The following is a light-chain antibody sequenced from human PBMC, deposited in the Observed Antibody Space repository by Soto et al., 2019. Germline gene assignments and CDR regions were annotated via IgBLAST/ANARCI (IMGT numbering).Light chain of an antibody. J-gene: IGLJ3*02. CDR3: AAWDDTLNGPV. CDR1: SSNIGRNT. CDR2: SNN. V-gene: IGLV1-44*01. Sequence: QSVLTQPPSMSGTPGQKVTISCSGSSSNIGRNTVNWYQQLPGTAPKLLIYSNNHRPSGVPYRFSASKSGTSASLAISGLQSEDEADYHCAAWDDTLNGPVFGGGTKLTVL.